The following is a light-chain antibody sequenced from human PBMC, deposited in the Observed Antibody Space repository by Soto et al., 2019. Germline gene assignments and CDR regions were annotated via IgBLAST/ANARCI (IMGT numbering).Light chain of an antibody. CDR1: QTIINNY. CDR3: QQYSASPPFT. V-gene: IGKV3-20*01. Sequence: EIVLTQSPDTLSSSPGERATLSCRASQTIINNYLAWYQQRPGQAPRLLIYDASTRATGIPDRFSGSASGTDFTLTISRLEPEDFTVYYCQQYSASPPFTFGQGTRLDI. J-gene: IGKJ5*01. CDR2: DAS.